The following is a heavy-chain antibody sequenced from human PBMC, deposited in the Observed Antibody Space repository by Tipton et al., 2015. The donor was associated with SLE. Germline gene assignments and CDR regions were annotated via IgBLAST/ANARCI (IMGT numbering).Heavy chain of an antibody. CDR3: ARLVAAAGTRDAFDI. V-gene: IGHV4-61*09. J-gene: IGHJ3*02. CDR2: IYTSGST. CDR1: GGSITSGSYY. Sequence: TLSLTCIVSGGSITSGSYYWTWIRQPAGKGLEWIGHIYTSGSTNYNPSLKSRVTISVDTSKNQFSLKLSSVTAADTAVYYCARLVAAAGTRDAFDIWGQGTMVTVSS. D-gene: IGHD2-15*01.